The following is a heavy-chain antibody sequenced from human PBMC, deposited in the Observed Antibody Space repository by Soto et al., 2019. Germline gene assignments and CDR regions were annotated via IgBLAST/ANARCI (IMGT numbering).Heavy chain of an antibody. CDR1: AFTFSDYY. V-gene: IGHV3-11*01. CDR2: ISSSGSTI. CDR3: ARDAAGCSSTSCYGAGYYYYGMDV. D-gene: IGHD2-2*01. J-gene: IGHJ6*02. Sequence: GGSLRLSCAPAAFTFSDYYMISIRQTPGKGLEWGSYISSSGSTIYYADSVKGRFTISRDNAKNSLYLQMNSLRAEDTAVYYCARDAAGCSSTSCYGAGYYYYGMDVWGQGTTVTVS.